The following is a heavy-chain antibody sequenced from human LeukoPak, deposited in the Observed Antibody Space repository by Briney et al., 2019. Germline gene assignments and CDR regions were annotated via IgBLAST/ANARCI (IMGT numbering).Heavy chain of an antibody. CDR3: ARELIPSWIQLWLPIDY. CDR1: GYTFTSYY. J-gene: IGHJ4*02. Sequence: ASVKVSCKASGYTFTSYYMHWVRQAPGQGLEWMGIINPSGGSTSYAQKFQGRVTMTRDTSTSTVYMELSSLRSEDTAVYYRARELIPSWIQLWLPIDYWGQGTLVTVSS. V-gene: IGHV1-46*01. CDR2: INPSGGST. D-gene: IGHD5-18*01.